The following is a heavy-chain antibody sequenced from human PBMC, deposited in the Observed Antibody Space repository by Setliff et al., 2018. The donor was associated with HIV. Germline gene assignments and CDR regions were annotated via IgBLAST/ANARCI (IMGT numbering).Heavy chain of an antibody. CDR2: INTDTGNP. V-gene: IGHV7-4-1*02. CDR3: ARGPPSQVDY. Sequence: GSVKVSCKASGYTFTSYAMNWVRQAPGQGLEWMGWINTDTGNPTYAQGFTGRFVFSLDTSVNTAYLQISSLKTEDSAVYYCARGPPSQVDYWGQGTLVTVSS. J-gene: IGHJ4*02. CDR1: GYTFTSYA.